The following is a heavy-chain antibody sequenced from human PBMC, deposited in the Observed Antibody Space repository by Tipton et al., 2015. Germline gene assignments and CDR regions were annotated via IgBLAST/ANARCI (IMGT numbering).Heavy chain of an antibody. CDR2: ISHSGNT. CDR1: GDSINSYY. V-gene: IGHV4-59*04. D-gene: IGHD3-9*01. CDR3: ACQDYDSLTRDYQTVDY. Sequence: PGLVKPSETLSLTCTVSGDSINSYYWSWVRQPPGKGLEWIGSISHSGNTYYNPSLKSRVTMSRDTSKNQFSLKLTSVTAADTAVYYCACQDYDSLTRDYQTVDYWGQGTLVTVSS. J-gene: IGHJ4*02.